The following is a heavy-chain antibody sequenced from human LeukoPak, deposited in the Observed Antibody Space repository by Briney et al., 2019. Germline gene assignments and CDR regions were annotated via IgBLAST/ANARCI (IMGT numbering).Heavy chain of an antibody. CDR3: ARTYCSGGSCYSAPLYYYYYGMDV. Sequence: SETLSLTCTVSGDSISNYYWSWIRQPPGKALEWIGYIYYTGTTKYNPSLKSRATISLDTSKNQFSLKLSSVTAADTAVYYCARTYCSGGSCYSAPLYYYYYGMDVWGQGTTVTVSS. V-gene: IGHV4-59*08. CDR2: IYYTGTT. D-gene: IGHD2-15*01. CDR1: GDSISNYY. J-gene: IGHJ6*02.